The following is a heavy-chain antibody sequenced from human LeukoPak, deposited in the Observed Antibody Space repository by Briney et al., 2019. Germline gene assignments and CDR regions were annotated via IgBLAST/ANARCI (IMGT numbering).Heavy chain of an antibody. CDR3: ARDLIAVAGTPLGY. D-gene: IGHD6-19*01. CDR1: GFTFSSYW. V-gene: IGHV3-7*01. Sequence: GGSLRLSCAASGFTFSSYWMSWVRQAPGKGLEWVANIKQDGSEKYYVVSVKGRFTISRDNAKNSLYLQMNSLRAEDTAVYYCARDLIAVAGTPLGYWGQGTLVTVSS. J-gene: IGHJ4*02. CDR2: IKQDGSEK.